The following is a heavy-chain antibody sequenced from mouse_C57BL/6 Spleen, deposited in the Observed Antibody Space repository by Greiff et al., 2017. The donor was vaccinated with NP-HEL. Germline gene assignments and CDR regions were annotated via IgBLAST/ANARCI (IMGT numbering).Heavy chain of an antibody. J-gene: IGHJ2*01. Sequence: VQLQQPGAELVRPGSSVKLSCKASGYTFTSYWMHWVKQRPIQGLEWIGNIDPSDSETHYNQKFKDKATLTVDKSSSTAYMQLSSLTSEDSAVYYCARWTPGDYAMDDWGQGTTLTVSS. V-gene: IGHV1-52*01. CDR1: GYTFTSYW. CDR3: ARWTPGDYAMDD. CDR2: IDPSDSET. D-gene: IGHD1-1*02.